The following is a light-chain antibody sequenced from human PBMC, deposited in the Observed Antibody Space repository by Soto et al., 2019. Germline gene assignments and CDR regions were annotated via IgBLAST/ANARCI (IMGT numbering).Light chain of an antibody. CDR1: QSVSSN. CDR3: QQYNSWPLT. CDR2: GVS. V-gene: IGKV3-15*01. Sequence: EIVMTQSPATLSESQGERATLSCRASQSVSSNLAWYQQKPGQAPRLLMYGVSTRATGIPARFSGSGSGTEFTLTISSLQSEDFVVYYCQQYNSWPLTFGGGTKVDIK. J-gene: IGKJ4*01.